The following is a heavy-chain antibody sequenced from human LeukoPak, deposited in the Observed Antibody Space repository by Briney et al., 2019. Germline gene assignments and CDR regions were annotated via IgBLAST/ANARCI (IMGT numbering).Heavy chain of an antibody. CDR2: INHSGST. Sequence: NPSETLSLTCAVYGGSFSGYYWSWIRQPPGKGLEWIGEINHSGSTNYNPSLKSRVTISVDTSKNQFSLKLSSVTAADTAVYYCAVTGVPNYYYYYGMDVWGQGTTVTVSS. J-gene: IGHJ6*02. CDR1: GGSFSGYY. CDR3: AVTGVPNYYYYYGMDV. D-gene: IGHD1-14*01. V-gene: IGHV4-34*01.